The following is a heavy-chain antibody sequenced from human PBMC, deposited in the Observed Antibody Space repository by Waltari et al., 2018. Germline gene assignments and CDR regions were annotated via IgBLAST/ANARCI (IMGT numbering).Heavy chain of an antibody. J-gene: IGHJ4*02. V-gene: IGHV3-48*03. CDR3: ARVRVVMGEGVY. CDR2: ISSSGSTK. CDR1: GFRFGSYE. D-gene: IGHD2-15*01. Sequence: EVRLVESGGNLVQPGGSRRLPCAASGFRFGSYEMNWVRQAPGRGLEWVSYISSSGSTKYYADSVKGRFTISRDNAKNSLYLQMNSLRADDTAVYYCARVRVVMGEGVYWGQGTLVTVSS.